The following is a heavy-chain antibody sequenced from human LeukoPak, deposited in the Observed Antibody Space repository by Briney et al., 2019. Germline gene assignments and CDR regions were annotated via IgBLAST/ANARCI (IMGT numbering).Heavy chain of an antibody. D-gene: IGHD6-13*01. CDR2: INPNSGGT. J-gene: IGHJ4*02. CDR1: GYTFTSYY. Sequence: ASVKVSCKASGYTFTSYYMNWVRQAPGQGLEWMGWINPNSGGTNYAQKFQGRVTMTRDTSISTAYMELSRLRSDDTAVYYCARAFGYGAAAGTFGYWGQGTLVTVSS. CDR3: ARAFGYGAAAGTFGY. V-gene: IGHV1-2*02.